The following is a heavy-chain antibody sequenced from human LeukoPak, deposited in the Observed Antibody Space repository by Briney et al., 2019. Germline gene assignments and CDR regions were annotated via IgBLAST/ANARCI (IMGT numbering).Heavy chain of an antibody. V-gene: IGHV3-48*04. D-gene: IGHD3-10*01. CDR2: LSGSSSSTI. J-gene: IGHJ6*02. CDR3: ARQGLWFGELSTPYYYGMDV. Sequence: PGGSLRLSCAASGFTFSSYAMSWVRQAPGKGLEWVSALSGSSSSTIYYADSVKGRFTISRDNAKNSLYLQMNSLRAEDTAVYYCARQGLWFGELSTPYYYGMDVWGQGTTVTVSS. CDR1: GFTFSSYA.